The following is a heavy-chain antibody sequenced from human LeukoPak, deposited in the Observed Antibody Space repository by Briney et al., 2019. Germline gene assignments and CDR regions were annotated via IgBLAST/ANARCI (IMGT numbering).Heavy chain of an antibody. CDR2: IKSKTDGGTT. J-gene: IGHJ6*03. CDR1: GFTFSNAW. CDR3: NTSRGYYYYYMDG. V-gene: IGHV3-15*01. Sequence: GGSLRLSCAASGFTFSNAWMSWVRQAPGKGLEWVGRIKSKTDGGTTDYAAPVKGRFTISRDESKTTLYLQMNSLQTEDTAVYYCNTSRGYYYYYMDGWGKGTTVTVSS.